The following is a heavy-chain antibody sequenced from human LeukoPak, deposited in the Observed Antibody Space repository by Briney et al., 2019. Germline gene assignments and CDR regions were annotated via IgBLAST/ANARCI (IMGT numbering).Heavy chain of an antibody. CDR3: ARAALRYYDSSVLY. D-gene: IGHD3-22*01. J-gene: IGHJ4*02. Sequence: GGSLRLSCAASGFTFSSYAMHWVRQAPGKALEWVAVISYDGSNKYYADSVKGRFTISRDNSKNTLYLQMNSLRAEDTAVYYCARAALRYYDSSVLYWGQGTLVTVSS. V-gene: IGHV3-30*04. CDR2: ISYDGSNK. CDR1: GFTFSSYA.